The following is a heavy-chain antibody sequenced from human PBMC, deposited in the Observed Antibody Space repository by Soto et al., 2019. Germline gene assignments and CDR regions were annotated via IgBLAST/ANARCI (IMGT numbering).Heavy chain of an antibody. D-gene: IGHD6-13*01. V-gene: IGHV1-46*01. CDR3: AREMYTSRGSPFDY. J-gene: IGHJ4*02. CDR2: INTSDGST. CDR1: GYPFTSYY. Sequence: QVRLVQSGAEVKKPGAPVKVSCKASGYPFTSYYVHWVRQAPGQGLEWMGFINTSDGSTSYPQKYQGRVTMNRDTYTSTVYMEVSSLRSEDTAVYYCAREMYTSRGSPFDYWGQRTLVTVSS.